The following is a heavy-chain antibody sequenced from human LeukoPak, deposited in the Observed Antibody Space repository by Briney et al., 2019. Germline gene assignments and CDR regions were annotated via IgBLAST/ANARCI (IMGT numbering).Heavy chain of an antibody. CDR2: IWYDGSNK. D-gene: IGHD6-13*01. CDR1: GFIFSSYG. CDR3: AKVRYSSSYYYGMDV. V-gene: IGHV3-30*02. Sequence: PGGSLRLSCAASGFIFSSYGMHWVRQAPGKGLEWVAVIWYDGSNKYNADSVKGRFTISRDNSKNTVYLQMNSLRAEDTAVYYCAKVRYSSSYYYGMDVWGQGTTVTVSS. J-gene: IGHJ6*02.